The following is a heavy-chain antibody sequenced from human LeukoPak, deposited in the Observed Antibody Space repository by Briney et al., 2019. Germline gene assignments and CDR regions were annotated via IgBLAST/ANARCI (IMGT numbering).Heavy chain of an antibody. CDR1: GYTFTGYY. D-gene: IGHD6-13*01. J-gene: IGHJ2*01. CDR3: ARELIAAAAPVDL. Sequence: GASVKVSCKAAGYTFTGYYMHWVRQARGQGLEWMGWINPNSGGTNYAQKFQGRVTMTRDTSISTAYMELSRLRSDDTAVYYCARELIAAAAPVDLWGRGTLVTVSS. V-gene: IGHV1-2*02. CDR2: INPNSGGT.